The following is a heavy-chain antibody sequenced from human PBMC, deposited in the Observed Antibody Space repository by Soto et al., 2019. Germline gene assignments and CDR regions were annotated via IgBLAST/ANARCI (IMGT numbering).Heavy chain of an antibody. V-gene: IGHV3-30*04. CDR3: VRHRGSDLRRVGYFDY. D-gene: IGHD2-15*01. J-gene: IGHJ4*02. CDR2: ISYDGKTV. Sequence: QVYLVESGGGVVQPGRSLRLSCAASGFTFSGYAMHWVRQAPDKGLEWVAVISYDGKTVLYADSVKGRFTFSRDNSRHTLYLQMSSLGVEVTAVYYCVRHRGSDLRRVGYFDYWGQGTLVTASS. CDR1: GFTFSGYA.